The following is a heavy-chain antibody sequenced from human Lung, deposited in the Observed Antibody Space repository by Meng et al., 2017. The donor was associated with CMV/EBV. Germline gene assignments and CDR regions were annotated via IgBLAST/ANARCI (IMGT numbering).Heavy chain of an antibody. D-gene: IGHD2-21*01. CDR1: GDTSCGYT. CDR3: ATDGGLEEVVLTIIYHYYALAV. J-gene: IGHJ6*02. V-gene: IGHV1-69*08. Sequence: SXXVSXKASGDTSCGYTINWVRQAPGQGLEWVGRIIPILGTANYAQKLQGRVPFTADKSTSTAYMELSSLRSEDTAVYYCATDGGLEEVVLTIIYHYYALAVWXQETSVPVSS. CDR2: IIPILGTA.